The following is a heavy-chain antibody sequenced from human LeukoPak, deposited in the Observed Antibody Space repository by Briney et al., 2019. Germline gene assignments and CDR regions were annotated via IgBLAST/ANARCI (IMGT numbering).Heavy chain of an antibody. CDR2: ISYDGSNK. D-gene: IGHD3-22*01. J-gene: IGHJ5*02. CDR1: GFTFSSYG. V-gene: IGHV3-30*03. CDR3: ARDYYYDSSGYPGA. Sequence: GGSLRLSCAASGFTFSSYGMHWVRQAPGKGLEWVAVISYDGSNKYYADSVKGRFTISRDNSKNTLYLQMNSLRAEDTAVYYCARDYYYDSSGYPGAWGQGTLVTVSS.